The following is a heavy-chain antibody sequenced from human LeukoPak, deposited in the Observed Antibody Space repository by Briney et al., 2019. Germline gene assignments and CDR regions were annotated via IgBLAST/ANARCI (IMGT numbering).Heavy chain of an antibody. CDR1: GGSISSTTYC. Sequence: SETLSLTCTVSGGSISSTTYCWSWLRQRPGTGLEGIGCMYCSGCTYHRSSLRGRVTISLDTPKYHLSLRLNSVAASDPAVYFCVRHIAYRATIDCWGEGILVTVSS. CDR3: VRHIAYRATIDC. D-gene: IGHD2-21*01. V-gene: IGHV4-39*01. J-gene: IGHJ4*02. CDR2: MYCSGCT.